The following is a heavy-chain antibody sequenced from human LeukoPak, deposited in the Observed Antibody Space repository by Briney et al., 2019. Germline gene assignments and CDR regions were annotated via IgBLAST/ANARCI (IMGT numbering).Heavy chain of an antibody. CDR1: GGSISSGSYY. D-gene: IGHD3-10*01. Sequence: KSSETLSLTCTVSGGSISSGSYYWSWIRQPAGKGLEWIGRIYTSGSTNYNPSLKSRVTISVDTSKNQFSLKLSSVTAADTAVYYCARSLPLLDAFDIWGQGTMVTVSS. CDR2: IYTSGST. V-gene: IGHV4-61*02. CDR3: ARSLPLLDAFDI. J-gene: IGHJ3*02.